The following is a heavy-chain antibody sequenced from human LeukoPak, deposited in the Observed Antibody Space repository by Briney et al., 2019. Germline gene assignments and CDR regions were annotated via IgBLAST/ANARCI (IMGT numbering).Heavy chain of an antibody. CDR3: AKDYGSGSYSYFDY. D-gene: IGHD3-10*01. CDR1: GFTFDDYA. V-gene: IGHV3-9*01. CDR2: ISWNSGSI. Sequence: PGGSLRLSCAASGFTFDDYAMHWVRQAPGKGLEWVSSISWNSGSIGYADSVKGRFTISRDNAKNSLYLQMNSLRAEDTALYYCAKDYGSGSYSYFDYWGQGTLVTVSS. J-gene: IGHJ4*02.